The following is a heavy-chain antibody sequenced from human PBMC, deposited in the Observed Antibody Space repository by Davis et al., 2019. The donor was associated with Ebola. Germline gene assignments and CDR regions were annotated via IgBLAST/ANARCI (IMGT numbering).Heavy chain of an antibody. CDR3: ATLRRTITGMDDGFDI. Sequence: KVSCKGSGYSFTNYWIGWVRQRPGKGLECMGIIYPDDSDARYSPSFQGQVTISADKSISTAYLQWSSLKASDTAMYYCATLRRTITGMDDGFDIWGQGTMVTVSS. CDR1: GYSFTNYW. V-gene: IGHV5-51*01. CDR2: IYPDDSDA. J-gene: IGHJ3*02. D-gene: IGHD1-20*01.